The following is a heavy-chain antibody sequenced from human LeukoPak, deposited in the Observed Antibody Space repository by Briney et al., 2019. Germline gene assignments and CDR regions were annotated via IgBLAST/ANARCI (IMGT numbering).Heavy chain of an antibody. D-gene: IGHD6-13*01. Sequence: GGSLRLSCAASGFTFSSYAMSWVRQAPGKGLEWVSAISGSGGSTYYADSVKGRFAISRDNSKNTPYLQMNSLRAEDTAVYYCARTGIAAAAGRAHWFDPWGQGTLVTVSS. CDR2: ISGSGGST. V-gene: IGHV3-23*01. J-gene: IGHJ5*02. CDR1: GFTFSSYA. CDR3: ARTGIAAAAGRAHWFDP.